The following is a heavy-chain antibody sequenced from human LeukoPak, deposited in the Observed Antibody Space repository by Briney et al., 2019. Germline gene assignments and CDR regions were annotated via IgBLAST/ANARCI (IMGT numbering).Heavy chain of an antibody. CDR1: GYNFINYW. CDR2: IFPSDSDT. CDR3: ATAVGSSGWSFDN. Sequence: GESLKISCKGSGYNFINYWIVRVRQMPGKGLEWMGTIFPSDSDTRYRPSFQGQVTILADKSIGTAYLQWSSLKASDTAMYYCATAVGSSGWSFDNWGQGTLVTVSS. D-gene: IGHD6-19*01. J-gene: IGHJ4*02. V-gene: IGHV5-51*01.